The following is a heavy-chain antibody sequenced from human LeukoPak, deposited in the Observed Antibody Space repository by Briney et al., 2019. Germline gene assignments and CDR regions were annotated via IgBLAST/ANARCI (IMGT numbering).Heavy chain of an antibody. CDR1: GFTFSSFA. CDR3: AREWVSGYYYGMDV. J-gene: IGHJ6*02. D-gene: IGHD1-26*01. Sequence: GGSLRLSCAASGFTFSSFAMSWFRQAPGQGLEWVSGLSGSGGNTYYADSVKGRFTISRDNSKNTLYLQMNSLRADDTAVYYCAREWVSGYYYGMDVWGQGTTVTVSS. V-gene: IGHV3-23*01. CDR2: LSGSGGNT.